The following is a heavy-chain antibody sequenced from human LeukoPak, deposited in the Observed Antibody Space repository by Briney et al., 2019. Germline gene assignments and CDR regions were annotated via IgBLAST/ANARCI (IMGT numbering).Heavy chain of an antibody. Sequence: PSETLSLTCTVSGVSISSFYWSWLRQTPGKGLEWIGYIYYGGNTRYNPSLKSRVTISIDTSKNQFSLRLNSVTAADTAVYYCARDLPHCINTDCPGSWFDPWGQGTLVTVSS. CDR3: ARDLPHCINTDCPGSWFDP. CDR2: IYYGGNT. J-gene: IGHJ5*02. V-gene: IGHV4-59*01. D-gene: IGHD2-2*01. CDR1: GVSISSFY.